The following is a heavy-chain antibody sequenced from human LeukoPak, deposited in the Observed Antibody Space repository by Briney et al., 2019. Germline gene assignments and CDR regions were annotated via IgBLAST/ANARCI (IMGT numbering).Heavy chain of an antibody. CDR3: ARVIRTAGYYSNPKSGSFDL. CDR1: GGSISSSSYY. J-gene: IGHJ4*02. Sequence: SETLSLTCTVSGGSISSSSYYWGWIRQPPGKGLEWIGSIYYSGSTYYNPSLSTRLTISVNTSKNQFSLKLSSVTAADTAVYYCARVIRTAGYYSNPKSGSFDLWGQGTLVTVSS. V-gene: IGHV4-39*01. CDR2: IYYSGST. D-gene: IGHD3-9*01.